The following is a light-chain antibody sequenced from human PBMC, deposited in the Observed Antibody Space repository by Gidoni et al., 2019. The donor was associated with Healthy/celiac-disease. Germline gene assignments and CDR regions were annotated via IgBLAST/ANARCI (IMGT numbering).Light chain of an antibody. CDR1: RSVSSSY. CDR2: GAS. V-gene: IGKV3-20*01. Sequence: IVSQPPPATLSSSPGETAAHSCSTSRSVSSSYLAWYQQKPGQAPRLLIYGASSRATGIPDRFSGSGSGTDFTLTISRLEPEDFAVYYCQQYSSSPGFTFXPXTKVEIK. J-gene: IGKJ3*01. CDR3: QQYSSSPGFT.